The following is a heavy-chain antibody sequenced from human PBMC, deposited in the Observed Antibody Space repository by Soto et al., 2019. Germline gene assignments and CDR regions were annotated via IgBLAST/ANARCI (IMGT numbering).Heavy chain of an antibody. D-gene: IGHD3-10*01. CDR3: ARIWFGELYRWFDP. CDR1: GGTFSSYA. J-gene: IGHJ5*02. Sequence: SVKVSCKASGGTFSSYAISWVRQAPGQGLEWMGGIIPIFGTANYAQKFQGRVTITADESTSTAYMELSSLRSEDTAVYYCARIWFGELYRWFDPWGQGTLVTVSS. V-gene: IGHV1-69*13. CDR2: IIPIFGTA.